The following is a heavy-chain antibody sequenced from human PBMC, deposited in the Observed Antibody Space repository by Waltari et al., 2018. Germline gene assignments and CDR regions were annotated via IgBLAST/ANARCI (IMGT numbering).Heavy chain of an antibody. J-gene: IGHJ6*02. CDR1: CLALGGSA. D-gene: IGHD6-13*01. V-gene: IGHV3-30-3*01. CDR3: ARGAAGSFYYYYYGMDV. CDR2: ISYDGSNK. Sequence: QVQLVESGGGVVQPARSLRRDCSDPCLALGGSAMTWVRQDPGKGLEWVAVISYDGSNKYYADSVKGRFTISRDNSKNTLYLQMNSLRAEDTAVYYCARGAAGSFYYYYYGMDVWGQGTTVTVSS.